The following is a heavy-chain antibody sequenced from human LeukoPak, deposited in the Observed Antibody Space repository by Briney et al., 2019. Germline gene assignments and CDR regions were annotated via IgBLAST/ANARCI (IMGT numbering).Heavy chain of an antibody. D-gene: IGHD3-3*01. Sequence: SETLSLTCTVSGGSISSGDYYWSWIRQPPGKGLEWIGYIYYSGSTYYNPSLKSRVTISVDTSKNQFSLKLSSVTAADTAVYYCARASPYYDFWSGYYRPYFDYWGQGTLVTVSS. CDR1: GGSISSGDYY. J-gene: IGHJ4*02. V-gene: IGHV4-30-4*01. CDR2: IYYSGST. CDR3: ARASPYYDFWSGYYRPYFDY.